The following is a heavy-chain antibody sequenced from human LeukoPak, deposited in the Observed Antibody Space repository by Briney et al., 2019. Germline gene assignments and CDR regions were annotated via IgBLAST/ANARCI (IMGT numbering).Heavy chain of an antibody. J-gene: IGHJ3*02. CDR2: MYYSGNT. CDR3: ARHTLVGARNAFDI. D-gene: IGHD1-26*01. CDR1: GGSISRYY. V-gene: IGHV4-59*08. Sequence: SETLSLTCAVSGGSISRYYWNWIRQPPGKGLEWIGYMYYSGNTNYNPSLKSRVTTSVDSSKNQFSLKLSSVTAADTAVYYCARHTLVGARNAFDIWGQGTMVTVSS.